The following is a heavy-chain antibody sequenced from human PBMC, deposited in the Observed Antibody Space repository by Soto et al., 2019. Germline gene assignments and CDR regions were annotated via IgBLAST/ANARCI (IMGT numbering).Heavy chain of an antibody. V-gene: IGHV1-24*01. Sequence: GASVKVSCKVSGYTLTELSMHRVRQAPGKGLEWMGGFDPEDGETIYAQKFQGRVTMTEDTSTDTAYMELSSLRSEDTAVYYCASTYTLWFGNWFDPWGQGTLVTVTS. CDR3: ASTYTLWFGNWFDP. J-gene: IGHJ5*02. CDR1: GYTLTELS. CDR2: FDPEDGET. D-gene: IGHD3-10*01.